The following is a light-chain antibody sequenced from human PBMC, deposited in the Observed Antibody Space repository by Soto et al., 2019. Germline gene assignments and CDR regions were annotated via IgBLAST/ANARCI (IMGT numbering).Light chain of an antibody. V-gene: IGKV3-11*01. CDR2: DAS. CDR3: QQSSNWPRT. Sequence: EIVLTQSPATLSLSPGERATLSCRASQSVSSYLAWYQQKPGQAPRLLIYDASNRATGIPARFSGSGSGTDFTITISSLEPEDFAVYYCQQSSNWPRTFGQGTKVEIK. CDR1: QSVSSY. J-gene: IGKJ1*01.